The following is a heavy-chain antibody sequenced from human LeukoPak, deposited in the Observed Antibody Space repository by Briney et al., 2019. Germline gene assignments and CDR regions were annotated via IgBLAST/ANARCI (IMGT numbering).Heavy chain of an antibody. CDR2: IIPVFGTP. CDR3: ARERLARFPYFDY. CDR1: GGTFSNSG. V-gene: IGHV1-69*06. Sequence: VASVKVSCKTSGGTFSNSGISWVRQAPGQGPEWMGGIIPVFGTPNYAQKFQGRLTITADRSTTTAYMELSSLTSDDTAVYYCARERLARFPYFDYWGQGPLVAVSS. J-gene: IGHJ4*02. D-gene: IGHD3-3*01.